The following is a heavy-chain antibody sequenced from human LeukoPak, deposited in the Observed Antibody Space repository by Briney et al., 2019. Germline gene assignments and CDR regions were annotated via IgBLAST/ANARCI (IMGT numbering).Heavy chain of an antibody. CDR3: ARRPLYYDSSGYYFYYYGMDV. J-gene: IGHJ6*02. Sequence: PGRSLRLSCAASGFTFSSYGMHWVRQAPGKGLEWVAVISYDGSNKYYADSVKGRFTISRDNSKNTLYLQMNSLRAEDTAVYYCARRPLYYDSSGYYFYYYGMDVWGQGTTVTVSS. CDR1: GFTFSSYG. CDR2: ISYDGSNK. D-gene: IGHD3-22*01. V-gene: IGHV3-30*03.